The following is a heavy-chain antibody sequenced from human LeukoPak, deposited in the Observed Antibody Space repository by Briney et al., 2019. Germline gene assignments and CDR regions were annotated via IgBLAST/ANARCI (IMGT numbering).Heavy chain of an antibody. CDR2: IRYDGSNK. CDR3: AKDRAGATTYYYYMDV. V-gene: IGHV3-30*02. D-gene: IGHD1-26*01. CDR1: GFTFSSYG. J-gene: IGHJ6*03. Sequence: PGGSLRLSCAASGFTFSSYGMHWVRQAPGKGLEWVAFIRYDGSNKYYADSVKGRFTISRDNSKNTLYLQMNSLRAEDTAVYYCAKDRAGATTYYYYMDVWGKGTTVTVSS.